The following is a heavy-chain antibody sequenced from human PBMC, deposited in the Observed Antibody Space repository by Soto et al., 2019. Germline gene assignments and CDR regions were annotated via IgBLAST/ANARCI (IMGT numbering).Heavy chain of an antibody. CDR1: GYSIKNYA. CDR2: TNEGSGNT. J-gene: IGHJ4*02. CDR3: ARDDRSVSGVVTLDH. Sequence: ASAMVSCKATGYSIKNYAVRWVRQATGQRLEWMGFTNEGSGNTRFSQKFQGRISITRDTSASTIYLDLSSLTSEDTAIYYCARDDRSVSGVVTLDHWGPGTLVTVSS. V-gene: IGHV1-3*01. D-gene: IGHD3-3*01.